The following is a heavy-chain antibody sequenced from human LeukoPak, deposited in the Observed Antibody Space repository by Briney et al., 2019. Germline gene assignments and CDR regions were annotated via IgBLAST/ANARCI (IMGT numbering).Heavy chain of an antibody. J-gene: IGHJ4*02. CDR1: GYTFTNYG. Sequence: ASVKASCKASGYTFTNYGISWVRQAPGQGLEWMGWISAYNGNTNYAQKLQGRVTMTTDASTSTAYMELRSLRSDDTAVYYCAIVAAEAYYDRSGYYPFDYWGQGTLVTVSS. D-gene: IGHD3-22*01. CDR3: AIVAAEAYYDRSGYYPFDY. V-gene: IGHV1-18*01. CDR2: ISAYNGNT.